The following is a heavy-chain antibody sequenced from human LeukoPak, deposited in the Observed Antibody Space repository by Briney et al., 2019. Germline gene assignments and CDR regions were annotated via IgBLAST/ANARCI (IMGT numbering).Heavy chain of an antibody. CDR2: TYYRSKWRY. Sequence: SQTLSPTCAISGDSVSSDTSVWNWIRQSPSRGLEWLGRTYYRSKWRYDYAVSVKSRITIKADTSKNQFSLQLNSVTPEDTSVYYCVREGWGAEAAFDYWAQGTLVTVSS. D-gene: IGHD6-19*01. V-gene: IGHV6-1*01. J-gene: IGHJ4*02. CDR1: GDSVSSDTSV. CDR3: VREGWGAEAAFDY.